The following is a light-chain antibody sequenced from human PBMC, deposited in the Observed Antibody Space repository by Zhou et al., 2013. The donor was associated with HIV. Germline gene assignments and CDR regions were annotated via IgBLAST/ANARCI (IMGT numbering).Light chain of an antibody. Sequence: DIQMTQSPSSLSASVGDRVTITCRASQSISSHLNWYQQKPGEAPKLLIYAASGLQSGVPARFSGSGSGTDFTLTIRGLQPKDFATYYCQQSHNTPHTFGQGTKLEIK. CDR2: AAS. V-gene: IGKV1-39*01. J-gene: IGKJ2*01. CDR1: QSISSH. CDR3: QQSHNTPHT.